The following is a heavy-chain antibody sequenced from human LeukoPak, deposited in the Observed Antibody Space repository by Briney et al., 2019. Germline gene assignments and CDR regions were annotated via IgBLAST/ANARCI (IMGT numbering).Heavy chain of an antibody. CDR3: AREETIAPAGFDY. V-gene: IGHV1-46*01. Sequence: ASVTVSCKASGYTFTNYYMHWVRQAPGQGLEWVGVINPKGGSTSYAQKFQGRVTMTRDTSTSTVYMELSSLRSEDTAVYYCAREETIAPAGFDYWGQGTLVTVSS. CDR1: GYTFTNYY. D-gene: IGHD6-13*01. J-gene: IGHJ4*02. CDR2: INPKGGST.